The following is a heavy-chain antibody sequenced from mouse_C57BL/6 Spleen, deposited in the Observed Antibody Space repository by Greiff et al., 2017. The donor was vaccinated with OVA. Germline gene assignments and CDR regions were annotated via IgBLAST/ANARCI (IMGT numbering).Heavy chain of an antibody. D-gene: IGHD2-1*01. CDR2: TNPNNGGT. V-gene: IGHV1-18*01. J-gene: IGHJ1*03. CDR1: GYTFTDYN. Sequence: VQLQQSGPELVKPGASVKIPCKASGYTFTDYNMDWVKQSHGKSLEWIGDTNPNNGGTIYNQKFKGKATLTVDKSSSTAYMELRSLTSEDTAVYYCARSPFYGNLPHWYFDVWGTGTTVTVSS. CDR3: ARSPFYGNLPHWYFDV.